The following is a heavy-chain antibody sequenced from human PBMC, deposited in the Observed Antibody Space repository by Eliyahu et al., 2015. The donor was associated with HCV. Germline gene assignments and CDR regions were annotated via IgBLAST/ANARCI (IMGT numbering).Heavy chain of an antibody. V-gene: IGHV3-30*18. Sequence: QVQLVESGGGVVQPGRSLRLSCAASGFTFSSYGMHWVRQAPGKGLEWVAVISYDGSNKYYADSVKGRFTISRDNSKNTLYLQMNSLRAEDTAVYYCAKDSGSYSDYWGQGTLVTVSS. D-gene: IGHD1-26*01. CDR3: AKDSGSYSDY. CDR1: GFTFSSYG. J-gene: IGHJ4*02. CDR2: ISYDGSNK.